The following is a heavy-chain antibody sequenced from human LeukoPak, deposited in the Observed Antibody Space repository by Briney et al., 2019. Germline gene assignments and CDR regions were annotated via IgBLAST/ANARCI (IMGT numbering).Heavy chain of an antibody. Sequence: ASVKLSCKASGYTFTSYGISWVRQAPGQGLEWMGWISAYNGNTNYAQKLQGRVTMTTDTSTSTAYMELRSLRSDDTAVYYCARGCSGGSCYTSGVWGQGTLVTVSS. CDR3: ARGCSGGSCYTSGV. D-gene: IGHD2-15*01. CDR2: ISAYNGNT. CDR1: GYTFTSYG. J-gene: IGHJ4*02. V-gene: IGHV1-18*01.